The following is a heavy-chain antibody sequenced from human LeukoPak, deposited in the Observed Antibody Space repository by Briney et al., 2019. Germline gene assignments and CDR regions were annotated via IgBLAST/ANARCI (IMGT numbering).Heavy chain of an antibody. CDR1: GGSISSYY. V-gene: IGHV4-4*07. D-gene: IGHD3-3*01. CDR3: ARYDFNKFFDY. CDR2: IYTSGST. Sequence: SETLSLTCTVSGGSISSYYWSWIRQPAGKGLVWIGRIYTSGSTNYNPSLKSRVTMSVDTSKNQFSLKLSSVTAADTAVYYCARYDFNKFFDYWGQGTLVTVSS. J-gene: IGHJ4*02.